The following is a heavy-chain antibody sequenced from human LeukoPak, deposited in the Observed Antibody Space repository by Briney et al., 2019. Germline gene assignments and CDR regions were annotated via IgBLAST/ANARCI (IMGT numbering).Heavy chain of an antibody. CDR3: ARDLYYNILTGHYVGHYGMDV. V-gene: IGHV3-7*01. J-gene: IGHJ6*02. Sequence: TGGSLRLSCAASGFTFSSYWMSWVRQAPGKGLEWVANIKPDGSEKYYVDSVKGRFTISRDNAKNSLYLQINNLRAEDTAVYYCARDLYYNILTGHYVGHYGMDVWGQGTTVTVSS. CDR2: IKPDGSEK. CDR1: GFTFSSYW. D-gene: IGHD3-9*01.